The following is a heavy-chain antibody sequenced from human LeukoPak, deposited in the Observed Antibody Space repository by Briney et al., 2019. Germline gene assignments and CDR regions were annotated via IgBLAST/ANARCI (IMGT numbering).Heavy chain of an antibody. CDR2: IYYSGST. D-gene: IGHD6-19*01. Sequence: SSETLSLTCTVSGGSISSYYWSWIRQPPGKGLEWIGYIYYSGSTYYNPSLKSRVTISVDTSKNQFSLKLSSVTAADTAVYYCASGEQGGDYWGQGTLVTVSS. V-gene: IGHV4-59*06. CDR1: GGSISSYY. CDR3: ASGEQGGDY. J-gene: IGHJ4*02.